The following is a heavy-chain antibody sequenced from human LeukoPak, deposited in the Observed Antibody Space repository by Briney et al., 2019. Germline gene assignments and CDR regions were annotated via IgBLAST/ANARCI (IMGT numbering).Heavy chain of an antibody. CDR1: GFTFSSYS. V-gene: IGHV3-66*02. Sequence: GGSLRLSCAASGFTFSSYSMNWVRQAPGKGLEWVSVIYSGGSTYYADSVKGRFTISRDNSKNTLYLQMNSLRAEDTAVYYCARGADYMDVWGKGTTVTVSS. CDR2: IYSGGST. CDR3: ARGADYMDV. J-gene: IGHJ6*03.